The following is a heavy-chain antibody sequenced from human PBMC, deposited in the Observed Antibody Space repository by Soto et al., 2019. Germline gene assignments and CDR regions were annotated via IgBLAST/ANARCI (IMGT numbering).Heavy chain of an antibody. J-gene: IGHJ6*02. D-gene: IGHD3-10*01. Sequence: QVQLVESGGGVVQPGRSLRLSCAASGFTFSSYGMHWVRQAPGKGLEWVAVISYDGSNKYYADSVKGRFTISRDNSKNTLYLQMNSLRAEDTAVFYCAKDPLWFGPNYYYSMDVWGQGTTVTVSS. CDR2: ISYDGSNK. CDR3: AKDPLWFGPNYYYSMDV. CDR1: GFTFSSYG. V-gene: IGHV3-30*18.